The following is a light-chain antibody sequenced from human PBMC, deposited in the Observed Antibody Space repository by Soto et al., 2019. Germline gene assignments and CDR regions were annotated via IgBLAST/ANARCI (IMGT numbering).Light chain of an antibody. J-gene: IGKJ5*01. V-gene: IGKV3D-15*01. CDR3: QQHGQWPIT. Sequence: IVVTQSPATVSVSPGERDTLSCRPSQSVNSNYLAWSQQKHGQAPRILIYGISKRATDIPDRFSGSGSGTELTLNIGSLQPEDFATYYCQQHGQWPITFGQGTRLEN. CDR2: GIS. CDR1: QSVNSN.